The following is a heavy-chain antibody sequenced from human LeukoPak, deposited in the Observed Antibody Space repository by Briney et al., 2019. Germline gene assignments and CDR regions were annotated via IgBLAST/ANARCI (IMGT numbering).Heavy chain of an antibody. CDR1: GGSISSSSYY. Sequence: SETLSLTCTVSGGSISSSSYYWGWMGQPPGKGLEWIGRIYYSGSTYYNPSLKSRVTISVDTSKNQFSLNLSSVTAADTAVYYCARLYYDSSGYYQICYFDYWGQGTLVTVSS. CDR3: ARLYYDSSGYYQICYFDY. V-gene: IGHV4-39*01. D-gene: IGHD3-22*01. CDR2: IYYSGST. J-gene: IGHJ4*02.